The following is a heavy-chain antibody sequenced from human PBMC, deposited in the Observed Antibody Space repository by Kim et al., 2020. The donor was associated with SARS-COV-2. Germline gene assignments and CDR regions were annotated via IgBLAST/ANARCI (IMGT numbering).Heavy chain of an antibody. CDR3: ARLIVVVVAGRDYYFDY. CDR1: GYSFTSYW. V-gene: IGHV5-51*01. Sequence: GESLKISCKGSGYSFTSYWIGWVRQMPGKGLEWMGIIYPGDSDTRYSPSFQGQVTISADKSISTAYLQWSSLKASDTAMYYCARLIVVVVAGRDYYFDYWGQGTLVTVSS. J-gene: IGHJ4*02. CDR2: IYPGDSDT. D-gene: IGHD2-15*01.